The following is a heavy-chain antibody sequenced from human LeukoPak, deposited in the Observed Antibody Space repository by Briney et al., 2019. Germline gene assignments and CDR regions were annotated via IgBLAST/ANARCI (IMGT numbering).Heavy chain of an antibody. Sequence: GESLKISCKDSGYSFTSYWIGWVRQLPGKGLEWMGIIYPGDSDTRYSPSCQGQVTISADKSISPAYLQWSSLKASDTAMYYCARLPGRYYDSSGFYYFQHWGQGTLVTVSP. CDR2: IYPGDSDT. V-gene: IGHV5-51*01. CDR3: ARLPGRYYDSSGFYYFQH. D-gene: IGHD3-22*01. J-gene: IGHJ1*01. CDR1: GYSFTSYW.